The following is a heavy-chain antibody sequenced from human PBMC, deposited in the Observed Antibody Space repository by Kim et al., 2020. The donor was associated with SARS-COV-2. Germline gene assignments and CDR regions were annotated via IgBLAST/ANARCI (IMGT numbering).Heavy chain of an antibody. CDR3: ARNTLGSHDYSNYYYWFDP. J-gene: IGHJ5*02. CDR1: GYTFTGYY. D-gene: IGHD4-4*01. V-gene: IGHV1-2*02. Sequence: ASVKVSCKASGYTFTGYYMHWVRQAPGQGLEWMGWINPNSGGTNYAQKFQGRVTMTRDTSISTAYMELSRLRSDDTAVYYCARNTLGSHDYSNYYYWFDPWGQGTLVTVSS. CDR2: INPNSGGT.